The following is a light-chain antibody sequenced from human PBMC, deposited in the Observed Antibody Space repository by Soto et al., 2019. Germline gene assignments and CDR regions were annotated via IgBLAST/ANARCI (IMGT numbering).Light chain of an antibody. V-gene: IGLV2-14*01. J-gene: IGLJ1*01. CDR3: LSFTTTSTHV. CDR2: EVN. CDR1: ISNIGAYDY. Sequence: QSLLTQPASLSGSPGQSITIPCTGTISNIGAYDYVSWFQQHPGKAPKLMISEVNNRPSGVSNRFSGSKSGNTAYLTISGLQVEDEAEYFCLSFTTTSTHVFGTGTKVTVL.